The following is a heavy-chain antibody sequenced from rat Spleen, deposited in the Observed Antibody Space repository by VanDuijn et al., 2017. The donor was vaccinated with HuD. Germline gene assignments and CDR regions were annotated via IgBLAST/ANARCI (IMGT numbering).Heavy chain of an antibody. V-gene: IGHV5-29*01. D-gene: IGHD1-4*01. Sequence: EVQLVESGGGLVQPGRSLKLSCAASGFTFTDYDMAWVRQAPTKGLEWVATIYSDGNTAFYRHSVKDRFTISRDNAKSTLYLQVDSLRSEDTATYYCARHPPGQGYFDYWGQGVMVTVSS. CDR2: IYSDGNTA. CDR3: ARHPPGQGYFDY. CDR1: GFTFTDYD. J-gene: IGHJ2*01.